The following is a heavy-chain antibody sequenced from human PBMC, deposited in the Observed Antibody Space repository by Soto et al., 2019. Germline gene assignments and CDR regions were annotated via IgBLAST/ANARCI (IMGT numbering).Heavy chain of an antibody. Sequence: QVQLVQSGTEVRKPGSSVKVSCKASEDSFSSYPVSWVRQAPGQGLEWMGEIVPMFGSLKSAQKFQDRLAISADKSTTTVYLELSSLRSEDTAVYYCASINNGQLYDNAMHFWGQGTTVIVSS. CDR1: EDSFSSYP. CDR2: IVPMFGSL. V-gene: IGHV1-69*06. J-gene: IGHJ6*02. D-gene: IGHD3-9*01. CDR3: ASINNGQLYDNAMHF.